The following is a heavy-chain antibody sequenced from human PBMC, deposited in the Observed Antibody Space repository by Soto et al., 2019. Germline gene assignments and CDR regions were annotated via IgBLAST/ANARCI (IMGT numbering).Heavy chain of an antibody. V-gene: IGHV1-2*04. Sequence: ASVKVSCKASGYTFTGYYMHWVRQAPGQGLEWMGWINPNSGGTNYAQKFQGWVTMTRDTSISTAYMELSRLRSDDTAVYYCARASHIVVVVAATRGAFDIWGQGTMVTVSS. CDR2: INPNSGGT. D-gene: IGHD2-15*01. CDR3: ARASHIVVVVAATRGAFDI. J-gene: IGHJ3*02. CDR1: GYTFTGYY.